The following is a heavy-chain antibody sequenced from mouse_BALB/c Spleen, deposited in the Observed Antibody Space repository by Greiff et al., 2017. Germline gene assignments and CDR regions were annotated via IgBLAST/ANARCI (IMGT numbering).Heavy chain of an antibody. J-gene: IGHJ4*01. CDR1: GYTFTGYL. CDR2: INPYDGDT. Sequence: EVQLQQPGPELVKPGASVKISCKASGYTFTGYLMNWVKQSHGKSLEWIGRINPYDGDTIYNQKFKGKATLTVDKSSSTAYMQLLSLTSEDSAVYDCGREYGGYYPLDYWGQGTPVTVSA. CDR3: GREYGGYYPLDY. V-gene: IGHV1-37*01. D-gene: IGHD1-1*02.